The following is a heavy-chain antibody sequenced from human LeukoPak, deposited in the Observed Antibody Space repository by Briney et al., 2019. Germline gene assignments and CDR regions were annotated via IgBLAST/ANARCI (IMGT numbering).Heavy chain of an antibody. Sequence: GGSLRLSCAASGFTFRSYAMQWVRQAPGKGLEGVAYITYNSGTIFYVDSVKGRFTISSDNAKDSLYLQMSSLRDEDTAVYYCARDSGYSYADDYWGQGTLVTVSS. D-gene: IGHD5-18*01. J-gene: IGHJ4*02. CDR3: ARDSGYSYADDY. CDR1: GFTFRSYA. CDR2: ITYNSGTI. V-gene: IGHV3-48*02.